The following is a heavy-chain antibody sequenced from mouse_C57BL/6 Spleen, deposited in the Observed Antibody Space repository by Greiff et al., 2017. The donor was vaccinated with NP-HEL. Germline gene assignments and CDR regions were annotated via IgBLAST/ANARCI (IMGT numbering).Heavy chain of an antibody. Sequence: EVKLVESGGGLVKPGGSLKLSCAASGFTFSSYTMSWVRQTPEKRLEWVATISGGGGNTYYPDSVKGRFTISRDNAKNTLYLQMSSLRSEDTALYYCARHEDLYYAMDYWGQGTSVTVSS. CDR1: GFTFSSYT. CDR2: ISGGGGNT. V-gene: IGHV5-9*01. CDR3: ARHEDLYYAMDY. J-gene: IGHJ4*01.